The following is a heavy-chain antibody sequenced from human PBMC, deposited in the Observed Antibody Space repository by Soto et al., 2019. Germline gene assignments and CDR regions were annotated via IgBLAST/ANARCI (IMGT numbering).Heavy chain of an antibody. D-gene: IGHD3-3*01. Sequence: SETLCLTCTVSGGSIISGGYYWSWIRQHPGKGLECIGYIYYSGSAYYNPSASTFYNPSLESRVTISVDTSQNQFSLKLNSVTAADTALYYCARGFLEWLSHPYYGMDVWGQGTSVTVSS. CDR1: GGSIISGGYY. CDR3: ARGFLEWLSHPYYGMDV. J-gene: IGHJ6*02. CDR2: IYYSGSAYYNPSAST. V-gene: IGHV4-31*03.